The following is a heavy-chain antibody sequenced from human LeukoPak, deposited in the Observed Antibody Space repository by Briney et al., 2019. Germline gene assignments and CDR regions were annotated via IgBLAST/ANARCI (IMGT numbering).Heavy chain of an antibody. CDR1: GFTFSHFT. Sequence: GGSLRLSCAASGFTFSHFTINWVRQAPGKGLEWVAVISKDGNKKYYADSVEGRFTVSRDNYKSTLYLQMNSLRDEDTAVYYCARNPMGEYDFDYWGQGTLVTVSS. CDR3: ARNPMGEYDFDY. J-gene: IGHJ4*02. D-gene: IGHD3-16*01. V-gene: IGHV3-30-3*01. CDR2: ISKDGNKK.